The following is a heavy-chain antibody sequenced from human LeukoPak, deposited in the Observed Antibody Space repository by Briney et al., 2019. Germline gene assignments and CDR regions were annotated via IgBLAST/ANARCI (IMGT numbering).Heavy chain of an antibody. CDR3: ARGGCGSSGYHPCYCYYGMDV. CDR2: ISSSGSTI. J-gene: IGHJ6*02. CDR1: GFTFSSYE. Sequence: GGSLRLSCAASGFTFSSYEMNWVRQAPGKGLEWVSYISSSGSTIYYADSVKGRFTISRDNAKNSLYLQMNSLRAEDTAVYYCARGGCGSSGYHPCYCYYGMDVWGQGTTVTVSS. V-gene: IGHV3-48*03. D-gene: IGHD3-22*01.